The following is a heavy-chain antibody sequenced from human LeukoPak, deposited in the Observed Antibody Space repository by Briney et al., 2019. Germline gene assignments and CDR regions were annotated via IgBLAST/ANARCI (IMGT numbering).Heavy chain of an antibody. D-gene: IGHD3-10*01. V-gene: IGHV4-59*11. J-gene: IGHJ4*02. CDR2: IFNTGNT. CDR1: GGSTNSHY. CDR3: ASRPADTTWYGVFDY. Sequence: SETLSLTCSVSGGSTNSHYWSWIRQPPGKRLEWIGYIFNTGNTNYNPSLASRVTMSVDTSRAQFFLRLSPVTAADTAIYSCASRPADTTWYGVFDYWSQGTLVTVSS.